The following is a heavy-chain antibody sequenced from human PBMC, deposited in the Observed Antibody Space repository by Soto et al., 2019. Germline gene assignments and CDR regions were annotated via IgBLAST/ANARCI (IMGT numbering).Heavy chain of an antibody. CDR1: GYTFTSYY. CDR2: INTSGGST. Sequence: ASVKVSCKASGYTFTSYYMHWVRQAPGQGLEWKGIINTSGGSTSNAQKIQSRVTMTRDTSTSTVYMEQSSLRFEDTAVYYFAIDSKWLPKENRYYHYGMDVWGQGTTVTVSS. CDR3: AIDSKWLPKENRYYHYGMDV. D-gene: IGHD5-12*01. V-gene: IGHV1-46*01. J-gene: IGHJ6*02.